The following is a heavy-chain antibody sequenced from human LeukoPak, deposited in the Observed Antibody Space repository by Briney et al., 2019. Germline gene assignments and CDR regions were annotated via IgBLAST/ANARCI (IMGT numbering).Heavy chain of an antibody. CDR1: EFTFSDYY. J-gene: IGHJ5*02. CDR3: AKVSLVATSWFDP. Sequence: GGSLRLSCVASEFTFSDYYMSWIRQAPGKGLEWVSYISSSGSSIYYADSVKGRFTISRDNSKNTLYLQMNSLRAEDTAVYYCAKVSLVATSWFDPWGQGTLVTVSS. V-gene: IGHV3-11*04. CDR2: ISSSGSSI. D-gene: IGHD5-12*01.